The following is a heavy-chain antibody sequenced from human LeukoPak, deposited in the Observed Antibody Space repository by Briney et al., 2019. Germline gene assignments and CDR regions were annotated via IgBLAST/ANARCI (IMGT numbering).Heavy chain of an antibody. V-gene: IGHV1-46*01. CDR2: INPRGGST. CDR1: GYIFTTYF. Sequence: ASVKVSCKASGYIFTTYFMHWLRQAPGQGPEWMGIINPRGGSTDYAQKFQDRIAMTSDTSTSTVYMELKSLTSEDTAVYFCARVGTTGATADNWGQGTLVTVSS. J-gene: IGHJ4*02. D-gene: IGHD4-11*01. CDR3: ARVGTTGATADN.